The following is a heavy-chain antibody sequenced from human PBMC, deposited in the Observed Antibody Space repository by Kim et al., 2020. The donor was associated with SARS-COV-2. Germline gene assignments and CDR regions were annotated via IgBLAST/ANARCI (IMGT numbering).Heavy chain of an antibody. CDR3: AKEATGYSYGGGYFDY. V-gene: IGHV3-23*01. J-gene: IGHJ4*02. Sequence: VSGRLTISRDTSKDTLSVQMNSLRAEDTAVYYCAKEATGYSYGGGYFDYWGQGTLVTVSS. D-gene: IGHD5-18*01.